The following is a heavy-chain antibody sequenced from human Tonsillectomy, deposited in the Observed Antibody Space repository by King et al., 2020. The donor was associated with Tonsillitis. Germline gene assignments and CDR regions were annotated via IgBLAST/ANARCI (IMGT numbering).Heavy chain of an antibody. CDR1: GFTFSSYW. J-gene: IGHJ4*02. D-gene: IGHD2-2*01. CDR3: ARVHSSLSRYYFDY. CDR2: IKQDGSEK. V-gene: IGHV3-7*01. Sequence: VQLVESGGGLVQPGGSLRLSCAASGFTFSSYWMSWVRQAPGKGLEWVAKIKQDGSEKYYVDSVKGQFTISRDNAKNSLYLQMNSLRSYDTAVYYCARVHSSLSRYYFDYWGQGTLVTVSS.